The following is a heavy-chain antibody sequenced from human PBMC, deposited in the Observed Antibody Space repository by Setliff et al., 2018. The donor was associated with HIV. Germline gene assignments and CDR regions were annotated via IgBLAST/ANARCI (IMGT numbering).Heavy chain of an antibody. J-gene: IGHJ3*02. Sequence: GASVKVSCKASGGTFSSYAISWVRQAPGQGLEWMGGIIPIFGTANYAQKFQGRVTITADESTSTAYMELSSLRSEDAAVYYCARDPGGYDSSGFDAFDIWGQGTMVTVS. D-gene: IGHD3-22*01. CDR3: ARDPGGYDSSGFDAFDI. CDR1: GGTFSSYA. V-gene: IGHV1-69*13. CDR2: IIPIFGTA.